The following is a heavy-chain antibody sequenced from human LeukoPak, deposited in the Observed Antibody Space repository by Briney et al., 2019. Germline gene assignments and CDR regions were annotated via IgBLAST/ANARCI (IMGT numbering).Heavy chain of an antibody. J-gene: IGHJ4*02. Sequence: GGSLRLSCAASGFTFSSYAMSWVRQAPGKGLEWVSGISAGGGSAYYADSVKGRFTISRDNSKNTLCLQMDSLRAEDTAVYYCAKGKNILTGNTLAYWGQGTLVTVSS. V-gene: IGHV3-23*01. CDR2: ISAGGGSA. CDR1: GFTFSSYA. CDR3: AKGKNILTGNTLAY. D-gene: IGHD3-9*01.